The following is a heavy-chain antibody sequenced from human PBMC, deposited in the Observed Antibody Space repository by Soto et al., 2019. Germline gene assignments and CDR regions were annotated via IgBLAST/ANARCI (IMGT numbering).Heavy chain of an antibody. CDR3: ARVGEHSSSYFDY. V-gene: IGHV4-34*01. Sequence: SETLSLTCAVYGGSFSGYYWSWIRQPPGKGLEWIGEINHSGSTNYNPSLKSRVTISVDTSKNQFSLKLSSVTAADTAVYYCARVGEHSSSYFDYWGQGTLVTVSS. D-gene: IGHD6-6*01. CDR2: INHSGST. CDR1: GGSFSGYY. J-gene: IGHJ4*02.